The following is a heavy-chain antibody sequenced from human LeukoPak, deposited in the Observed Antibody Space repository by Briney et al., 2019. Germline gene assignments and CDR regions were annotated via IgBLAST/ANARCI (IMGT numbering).Heavy chain of an antibody. CDR3: ARDRYNGDYDFWSPFDY. CDR1: GGTFSSYA. D-gene: IGHD3-3*01. V-gene: IGHV1-69*05. J-gene: IGHJ4*02. CDR2: IIPIFGTA. Sequence: SVKVSCKASGGTFSSYAISWVRQAPGQGLEWMGGIIPIFGTANYAQKFQGRVTITTDESTSTAYMEQSSLRSEDTAVYYCARDRYNGDYDFWSPFDYWGQGTLVTVSS.